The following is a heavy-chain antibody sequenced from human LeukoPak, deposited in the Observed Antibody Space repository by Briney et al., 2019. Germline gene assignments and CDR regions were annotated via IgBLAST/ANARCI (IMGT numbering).Heavy chain of an antibody. CDR1: GFTFSSYS. Sequence: GRSLRLSCAASGFTFSSYSMNWVRQAPGKGLEWVSSISSSSSYIYYADSVKGRFTISRDNAKNSLYLQMNSLRAEDTAVYYCARDQTIAAAGWGLDYWGQGTLVTVSS. CDR2: ISSSSSYI. D-gene: IGHD6-13*01. V-gene: IGHV3-21*01. CDR3: ARDQTIAAAGWGLDY. J-gene: IGHJ4*02.